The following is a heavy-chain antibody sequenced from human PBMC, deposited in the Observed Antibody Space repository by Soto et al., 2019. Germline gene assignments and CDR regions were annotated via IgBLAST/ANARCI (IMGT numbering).Heavy chain of an antibody. D-gene: IGHD3-16*01. Sequence: WETLSLTCTVSGDSISTSSYYWGWIRQAPGKGMEWIGTISYSGTTYYNPSLQSRVTISVDTSTNQFSLMLTSVTAADTAIYYCARSKGGSVYYCYFGMDVWGQGTTVTVSS. CDR2: ISYSGTT. CDR3: ARSKGGSVYYCYFGMDV. CDR1: GDSISTSSYY. J-gene: IGHJ6*02. V-gene: IGHV4-39*01.